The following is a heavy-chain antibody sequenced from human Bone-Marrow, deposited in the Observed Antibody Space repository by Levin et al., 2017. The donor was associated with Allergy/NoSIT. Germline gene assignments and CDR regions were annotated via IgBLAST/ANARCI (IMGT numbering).Heavy chain of an antibody. CDR2: ITWNSAKI. CDR3: AKDIASGYFLAFDY. J-gene: IGHJ4*02. D-gene: IGHD5-12*01. V-gene: IGHV3-9*01. Sequence: SLKISCAASGFTFDDYAMHWVRQIPGKGLEWVSGITWNSAKIAYGDSFKGRFTISRDNAKNSLDLQMNSLRPEDTALYYSAKDIASGYFLAFDYWGQGALVTVSS. CDR1: GFTFDDYA.